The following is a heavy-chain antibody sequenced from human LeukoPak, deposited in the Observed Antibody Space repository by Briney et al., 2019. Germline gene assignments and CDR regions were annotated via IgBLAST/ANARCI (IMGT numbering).Heavy chain of an antibody. D-gene: IGHD5-18*01. CDR1: GFTFSDYY. Sequence: GGSLRLSCAASGFTFSDYYMSWIRQAPGKGLEWVSYISSSSSYTNYADSVKGRFTISRDNAKNSLYLQMNSLRAEDTAVYYCASTRGGGYSYGYSAHWGQGTLVTVSS. CDR3: ASTRGGGYSYGYSAH. V-gene: IGHV3-11*06. J-gene: IGHJ4*02. CDR2: ISSSSSYT.